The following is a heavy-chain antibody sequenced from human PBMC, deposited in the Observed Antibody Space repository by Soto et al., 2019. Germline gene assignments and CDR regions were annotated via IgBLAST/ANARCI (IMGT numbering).Heavy chain of an antibody. CDR1: GGSISTDSYN. Sequence: QLQLQESGPGLVKPSETLSLTCSVSGGSISTDSYNWDWIRQSPGKGLEWIGTIYYDGTPSYNPSLKSQVTSSVDMSRNHFSLKVKSETAADTAMYYCARFFGNAFDVWGQGTMVKVSS. CDR3: ARFFGNAFDV. J-gene: IGHJ3*01. V-gene: IGHV4-39*02. D-gene: IGHD3-3*01. CDR2: IYYDGTP.